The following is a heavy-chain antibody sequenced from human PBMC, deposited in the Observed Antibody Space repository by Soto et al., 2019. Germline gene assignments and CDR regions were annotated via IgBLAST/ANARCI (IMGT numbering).Heavy chain of an antibody. CDR2: IYYSGST. J-gene: IGHJ5*02. Sequence: SETLSHTCPFSGGSIISSSYYWGWIRQPPGKGLEWIGSIYYSGSTYYNPSLKSRVTISVDTSKNQFSLKLSSVTAADTAVYYCAITLKHNTIFGVVTRTNWFDPWGQGTLVTV. CDR3: AITLKHNTIFGVVTRTNWFDP. V-gene: IGHV4-39*01. D-gene: IGHD3-3*01. CDR1: GGSIISSSYY.